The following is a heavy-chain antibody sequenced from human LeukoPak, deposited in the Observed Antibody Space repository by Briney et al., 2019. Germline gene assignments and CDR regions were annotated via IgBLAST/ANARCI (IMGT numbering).Heavy chain of an antibody. D-gene: IGHD6-6*01. CDR1: GFTFSNAW. CDR2: IKSKTDGGTT. Sequence: GESLRLSCAASGFTFSNAWMSWVRQAPGKGLERVGRIKSKTDGGTTDYAAPVKGRFTISRDDSKNTLYLQMTSLKTEDTAVYYCTLASIAARGCFDYWGQGTLVTVSS. V-gene: IGHV3-15*01. J-gene: IGHJ4*02. CDR3: TLASIAARGCFDY.